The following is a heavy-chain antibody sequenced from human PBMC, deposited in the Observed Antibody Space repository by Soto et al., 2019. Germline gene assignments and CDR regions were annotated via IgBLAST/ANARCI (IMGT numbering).Heavy chain of an antibody. CDR2: INHSGST. CDR1: GGSFSGYY. Sequence: SETLSLTCAVYGGSFSGYYWSWIRQPPGKGLEWIGEINHSGSTNYNPSLKSRVTISVDTSKNQFSLKLSSVTAADTAVYYCARCSGGSCYSDYGDYGGYFDYWGQGTLVTVSS. J-gene: IGHJ4*02. D-gene: IGHD2-15*01. V-gene: IGHV4-34*01. CDR3: ARCSGGSCYSDYGDYGGYFDY.